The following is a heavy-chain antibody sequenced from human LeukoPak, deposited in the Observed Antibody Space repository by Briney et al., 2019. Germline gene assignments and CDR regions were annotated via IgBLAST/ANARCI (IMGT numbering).Heavy chain of an antibody. CDR2: IYYSGST. V-gene: IGHV4-59*01. J-gene: IGHJ4*02. D-gene: IGHD3-22*01. CDR3: ARAKVTDCYDGSRYYYFDT. CDR1: AVSISGSY. Sequence: SETLSLTCTVSAVSISGSYWTWIPQSPRQGLEWIGHIYYSGSTNYNPSLKSRVTISADTSKKQFSLKLRSVTAADTAVYYCARAKVTDCYDGSRYYYFDTWGQGTLVTVSS.